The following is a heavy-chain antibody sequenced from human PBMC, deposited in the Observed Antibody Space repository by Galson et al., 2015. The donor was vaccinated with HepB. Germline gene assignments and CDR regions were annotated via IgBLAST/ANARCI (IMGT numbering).Heavy chain of an antibody. CDR1: GFTFSTYW. Sequence: SLRLSCATSGFTFSTYWMHWVRHAPGKGLVWVSRINGDGSSTTYADSVKGRFTISRDDAKNTLYLQMNSLRVEDTALYYCARSQYSGSYFEYWGQGTLVTVSS. V-gene: IGHV3-74*01. J-gene: IGHJ4*02. D-gene: IGHD5-12*01. CDR3: ARSQYSGSYFEY. CDR2: INGDGSST.